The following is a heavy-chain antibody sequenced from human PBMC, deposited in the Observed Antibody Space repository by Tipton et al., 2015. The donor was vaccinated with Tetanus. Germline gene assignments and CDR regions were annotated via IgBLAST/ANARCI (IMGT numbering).Heavy chain of an antibody. D-gene: IGHD3-10*02. Sequence: TLSLTCNVSGGSINTGDYYWSWIRQSPGKGLEWIGHVYYSGRTYYNPPLKSRVTISADMSKNQFSLKLTSVTAADTATYYCARMGFTYVQVVYWGQGTLVTVAS. V-gene: IGHV4-30-4*01. CDR2: VYYSGRT. CDR3: ARMGFTYVQVVY. J-gene: IGHJ4*02. CDR1: GGSINTGDYY.